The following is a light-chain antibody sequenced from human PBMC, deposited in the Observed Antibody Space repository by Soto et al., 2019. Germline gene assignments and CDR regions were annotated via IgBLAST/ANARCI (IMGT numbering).Light chain of an antibody. J-gene: IGKJ4*01. CDR1: QSISNY. CDR2: AAS. V-gene: IGKV1-39*01. CDR3: QQSYSTPLT. Sequence: DIQMTQSPSSLSASVGDRVTITCRASQSISNYLNWYQRKPGKAPEFLIYAASSLQSGVPSRFSGSGSGTDFTLTISSRQPEDFATYYCQQSYSTPLTFGGGTKVEMK.